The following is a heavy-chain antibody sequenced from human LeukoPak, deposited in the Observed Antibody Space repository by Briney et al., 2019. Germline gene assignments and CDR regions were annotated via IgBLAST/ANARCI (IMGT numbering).Heavy chain of an antibody. V-gene: IGHV1-8*02. J-gene: IGHJ4*02. Sequence: GASVKVSCKASGYTFTSYGISWVRQAPGQGLEWMGWMNPNSGNTGYAQKFQGRVTMTRNTSISTAYMELSSLRSEDTAVYYCARTGGSGSEIYDAFDYWGQGTLVTVSS. D-gene: IGHD3-10*01. CDR2: MNPNSGNT. CDR1: GYTFTSYG. CDR3: ARTGGSGSEIYDAFDY.